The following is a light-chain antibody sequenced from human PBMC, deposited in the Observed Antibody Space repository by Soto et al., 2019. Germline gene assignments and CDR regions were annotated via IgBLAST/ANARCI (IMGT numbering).Light chain of an antibody. V-gene: IGKV1-33*01. J-gene: IGKJ4*01. CDR3: QQYDNLPLT. CDR2: DAS. CDR1: QDISNY. Sequence: DIQMTQSPSSLSASVGVRVTITCPASQDISNYLNWYQQKPGKTPKLLIYDASNLETGVPSRFSGSGSGTDFTFTISSLQPEDIATYYCQQYDNLPLTFGGGTKVDIK.